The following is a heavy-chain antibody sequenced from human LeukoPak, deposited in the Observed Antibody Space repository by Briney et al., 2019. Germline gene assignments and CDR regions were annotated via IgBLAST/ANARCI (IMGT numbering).Heavy chain of an antibody. CDR3: ARDPYGSDYGWFDP. D-gene: IGHD3-10*01. J-gene: IGHJ5*02. CDR2: IKQDGSEK. Sequence: GGSLRLSCAASGFTFSSYWMSWVRQAPGKGLEGVANIKQDGSEKYYVDSVKGRFTISRDNDKNSLYLQMNSLRAEDTAVYYCARDPYGSDYGWFDPWGQGTLVTVSS. V-gene: IGHV3-7*01. CDR1: GFTFSSYW.